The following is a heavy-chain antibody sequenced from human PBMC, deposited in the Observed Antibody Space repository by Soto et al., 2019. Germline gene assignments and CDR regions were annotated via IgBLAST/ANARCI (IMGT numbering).Heavy chain of an antibody. CDR3: XXXXXXXXXXXXGDFDY. J-gene: IGHJ4*02. V-gene: IGHV2-5*02. CDR2: IYWDDDK. CDR1: GFSLSTSGVG. Sequence: QITLKESGPTLVKPTQTLTLTCTFSGFSLSTSGVGVGWIRQPPGKALEWLALIYWDDDKRYSPSLKSRLTITKDTSKNQVVLTMTNMDPVDAATYYXXXXXXXXXXXXXGDFDYWGQGTLVTVSS.